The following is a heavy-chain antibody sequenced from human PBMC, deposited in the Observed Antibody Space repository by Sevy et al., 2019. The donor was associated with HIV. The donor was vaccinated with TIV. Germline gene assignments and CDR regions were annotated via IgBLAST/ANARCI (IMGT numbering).Heavy chain of an antibody. V-gene: IGHV3-11*01. CDR1: GFTFSDYH. D-gene: IGHD6-13*01. J-gene: IGHJ4*02. Sequence: GGSLRLSCAASGFTFSDYHMSWIRQAPGKGLEWVSYISSSGSTMYYADSVKGRFIISRDNAKNSLHLQMNSLRAEDTAVYYCARDRWSSTFFDSWGQGTLVTVSS. CDR2: ISSSGSTM. CDR3: ARDRWSSTFFDS.